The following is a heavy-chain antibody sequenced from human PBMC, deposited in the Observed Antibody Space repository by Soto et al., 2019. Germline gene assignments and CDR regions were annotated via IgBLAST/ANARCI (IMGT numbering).Heavy chain of an antibody. CDR2: ISGSGDST. J-gene: IGHJ4*02. V-gene: IGHV3-23*01. CDR1: GFTFSSYA. Sequence: EVQLLESGGGLVQPGGSLRLSCAASGFTFSSYAMRWVRQAPEKGLEWVSAISGSGDSTDYADSVKGRFTISRANSKNTLYLQMNSLRAEDTAVYYCARRGSGSYYDYWGQGTLVTVSS. D-gene: IGHD1-26*01. CDR3: ARRGSGSYYDY.